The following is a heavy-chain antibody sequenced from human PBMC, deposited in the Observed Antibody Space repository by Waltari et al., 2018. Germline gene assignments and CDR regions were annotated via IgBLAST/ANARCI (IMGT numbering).Heavy chain of an antibody. CDR2: IYHSGST. V-gene: IGHV4-38-2*02. J-gene: IGHJ4*02. Sequence: QVQLQESGPGLVKPSETLSLTCTVSAYSLSSGYYWGWIRQPPGKGLEWIGSIYHSGSTYYNPSLKSRVTISVDASKNQFSLKLTSVTAADTAVYYCASGVSNYWGQGTLVTVSS. CDR1: AYSLSSGYY. D-gene: IGHD3-10*01. CDR3: ASGVSNY.